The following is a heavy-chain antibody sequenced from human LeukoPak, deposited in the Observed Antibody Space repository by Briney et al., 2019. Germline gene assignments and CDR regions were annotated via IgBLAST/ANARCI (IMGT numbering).Heavy chain of an antibody. Sequence: ASVKVSCKASGYTFTGYYMHWVRQAPGRGLEWMGWINPNSGGTNYAQKFQGRVTMTRDTSISTAYMELSRLRSDDTAVYYCARDDRYGSGSYPRYWGQGTLVTVSS. CDR1: GYTFTGYY. J-gene: IGHJ4*02. CDR3: ARDDRYGSGSYPRY. V-gene: IGHV1-2*02. CDR2: INPNSGGT. D-gene: IGHD3-10*01.